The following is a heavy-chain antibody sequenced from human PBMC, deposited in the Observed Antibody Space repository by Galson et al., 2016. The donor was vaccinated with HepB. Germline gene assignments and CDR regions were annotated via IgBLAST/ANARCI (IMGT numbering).Heavy chain of an antibody. V-gene: IGHV1-69*13. D-gene: IGHD1/OR15-1a*01. J-gene: IGHJ6*02. Sequence: VKVSCKASGGTFSSYAISWVRQAPGQGLEWVGGIIPIFGTSNYAQKFQDRVTITADESTGTAYMELSSLTSEDTAVYYCARDRTGTYGMDVWGQGTTVTVSS. CDR2: IIPIFGTS. CDR1: GGTFSSYA. CDR3: ARDRTGTYGMDV.